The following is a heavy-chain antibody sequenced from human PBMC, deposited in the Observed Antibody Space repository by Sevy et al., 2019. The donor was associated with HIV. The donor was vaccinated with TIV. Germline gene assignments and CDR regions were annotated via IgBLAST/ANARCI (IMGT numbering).Heavy chain of an antibody. Sequence: ASVKVSCKVSGYTLTELSMHWVRQAPGKGLEWMGGFDPEDGETIYAQKFQGRVTMTEDTSTDTAYMELSSLRSEDTAVYYCATDYGDLRGDWFDPWGQGTLATVSS. CDR3: ATDYGDLRGDWFDP. CDR2: FDPEDGET. V-gene: IGHV1-24*01. D-gene: IGHD4-17*01. CDR1: GYTLTELS. J-gene: IGHJ5*02.